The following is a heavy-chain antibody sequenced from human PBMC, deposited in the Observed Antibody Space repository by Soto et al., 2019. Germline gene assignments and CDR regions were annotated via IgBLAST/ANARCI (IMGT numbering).Heavy chain of an antibody. CDR1: GGTFSSYA. D-gene: IGHD4-4*01. CDR3: ARDQDYSKIRSHYYYYGMGV. CDR2: IIPIFGTA. V-gene: IGHV1-69*13. J-gene: IGHJ6*02. Sequence: SVKVSCKASGGTFSSYAISWVRQAPGQGLEWMGGIIPIFGTANYAQRFQGRVTITADESTSTAYMELSSLRSEDTAVYYCARDQDYSKIRSHYYYYGMGVWGQGTTVTVSS.